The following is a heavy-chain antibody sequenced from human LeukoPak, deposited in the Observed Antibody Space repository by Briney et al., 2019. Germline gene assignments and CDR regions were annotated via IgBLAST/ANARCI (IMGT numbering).Heavy chain of an antibody. CDR1: GGSFSGYY. V-gene: IGHV4-34*01. D-gene: IGHD6-19*01. CDR2: INHSGST. Sequence: PSETLSLTCAVYGGSFSGYYWSWVRQPPGKGLEWIGEINHSGSTNYNPSLKSRVTISVDTSKNQFSLKLSSVTAADTAVYCRARGGGSGRKKKPWFDPWGQGTLVTVSS. CDR3: ARGGGSGRKKKPWFDP. J-gene: IGHJ5*02.